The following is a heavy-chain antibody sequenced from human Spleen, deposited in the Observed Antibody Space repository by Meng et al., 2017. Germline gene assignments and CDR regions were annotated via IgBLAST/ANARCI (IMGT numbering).Heavy chain of an antibody. Sequence: QVQLEHSGSELKKPGASVKVSCKASGYTFINYVIHWVRQAPGQRLEWMGWIRVGNDETHYSQKFQGRVTISRDTSASTAYMELSSLRSEDTAIYYCARDLNGDRGIYFDYWGQGTLVTVSS. CDR3: ARDLNGDRGIYFDY. V-gene: IGHV1-3*01. D-gene: IGHD3-10*01. J-gene: IGHJ4*02. CDR2: IRVGNDET. CDR1: GYTFINYV.